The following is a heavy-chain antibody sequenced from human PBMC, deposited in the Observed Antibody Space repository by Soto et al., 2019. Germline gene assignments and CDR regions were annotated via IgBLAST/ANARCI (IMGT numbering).Heavy chain of an antibody. CDR1: GFTFSRYA. CDR3: AKVNGLHLGDLSSNYFDY. J-gene: IGHJ4*02. D-gene: IGHD3-16*02. Sequence: EVQLLESGGDLVQPGGSLKLSCAASGFTFSRYAMAWVRQSPGRGLEWVSLLIPGTSTPYYADSVKGRFTISRDNSKNTLSLQMNSLRTEDTAVYFCAKVNGLHLGDLSSNYFDYWGQGTLVTVSS. CDR2: LIPGTSTP. V-gene: IGHV3-23*01.